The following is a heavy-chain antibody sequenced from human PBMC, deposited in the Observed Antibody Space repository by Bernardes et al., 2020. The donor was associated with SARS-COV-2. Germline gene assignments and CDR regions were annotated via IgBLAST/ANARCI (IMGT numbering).Heavy chain of an antibody. CDR1: GGSFSGYY. J-gene: IGHJ4*02. Sequence: SETLSLTCAVYGGSFSGYYWSWIRQPPGKGLEWIGEINHSGSTNYNPSLKSRVTISVDTSKNQFSLKLSSVTAADTAVYYCARGDRIVGATRSYFDYWGQGTLVTVSS. D-gene: IGHD1-26*01. CDR2: INHSGST. V-gene: IGHV4-34*01. CDR3: ARGDRIVGATRSYFDY.